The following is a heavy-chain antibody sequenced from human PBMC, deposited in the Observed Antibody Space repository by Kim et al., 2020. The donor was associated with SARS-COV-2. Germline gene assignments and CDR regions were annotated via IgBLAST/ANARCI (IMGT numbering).Heavy chain of an antibody. Sequence: GGSLRLSCAASGFTFSNAWMSWVRQAPGKGLEWVGRIKSKTDGGTTDYAAPVKGRFTISRDDSKNTLSLQMNSLKTEDTAVYYCTTDVPYYDILTRYYSMDFDYWGQGTLVTVSS. CDR1: GFTFSNAW. CDR3: TTDVPYYDILTRYYSMDFDY. J-gene: IGHJ4*02. V-gene: IGHV3-15*01. CDR2: IKSKTDGGTT. D-gene: IGHD3-9*01.